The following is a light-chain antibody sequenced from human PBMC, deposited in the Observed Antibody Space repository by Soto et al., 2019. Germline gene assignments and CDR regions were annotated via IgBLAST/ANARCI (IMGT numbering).Light chain of an antibody. Sequence: DIQTTQSPSSLSASVGDRVAITCRTSQTMNDYLNWYQQKPGKAPRLLIYAASTLQSGVPSRFTGSGSGTDFTLTISSLQPEDFATYYCQQSYTTPRTFGQGTKVEIK. CDR2: AAS. V-gene: IGKV1-39*01. CDR1: QTMNDY. J-gene: IGKJ1*01. CDR3: QQSYTTPRT.